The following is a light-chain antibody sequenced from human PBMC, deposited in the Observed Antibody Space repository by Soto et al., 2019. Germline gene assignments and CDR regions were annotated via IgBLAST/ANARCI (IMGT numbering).Light chain of an antibody. J-gene: IGKJ2*01. CDR3: QQSYSTPYT. CDR1: QSISSY. V-gene: IGKV1-39*01. Sequence: DIQMTQSPSSLSASVGDRVTITCRASQSISSYLNWYQQKPGKAPKLLIYAASSLQSGVPSRFSGSGSGTDFTLTISSLEPEEFATYSWQQSYSTPYTFGQGTKLQIK. CDR2: AAS.